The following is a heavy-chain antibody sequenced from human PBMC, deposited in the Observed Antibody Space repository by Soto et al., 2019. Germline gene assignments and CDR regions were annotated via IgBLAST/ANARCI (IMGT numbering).Heavy chain of an antibody. Sequence: QVQLQESGPGLVKPSQTLSLTCIVSGGSISSGGYYWSWIRQHPGKGLEWIGYIYYSGSTYYNPSLKSRVTISVDTSKNQFSLKLSSVNAADTAVYYCAREESANWNYYFDYWGQGTLVTVSS. CDR2: IYYSGST. CDR1: GGSISSGGYY. J-gene: IGHJ4*02. D-gene: IGHD1-1*01. V-gene: IGHV4-31*03. CDR3: AREESANWNYYFDY.